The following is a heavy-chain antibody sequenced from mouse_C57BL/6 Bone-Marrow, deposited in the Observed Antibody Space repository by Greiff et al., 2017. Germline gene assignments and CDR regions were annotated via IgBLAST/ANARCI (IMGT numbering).Heavy chain of an antibody. J-gene: IGHJ3*01. Sequence: VKVVASGPELVKPGASVKISCKASGYAFSSSWMNWVKQRPGMGLEWIGRIYPGAGDTNYTGKFKGKATLTADQSSRTAFMQLSSLTSEDSAVYFCASGGYDAWFAYWGQGTLVTVSA. CDR1: GYAFSSSW. D-gene: IGHD2-2*01. CDR3: ASGGYDAWFAY. CDR2: IYPGAGDT. V-gene: IGHV1-82*01.